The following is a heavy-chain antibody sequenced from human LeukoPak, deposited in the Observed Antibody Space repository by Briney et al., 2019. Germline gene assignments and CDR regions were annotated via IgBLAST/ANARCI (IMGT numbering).Heavy chain of an antibody. CDR3: AKDVTTGTLALDY. Sequence: GGSLRLSCAASGFTFSSYWMHWVRQAPGKGLEWVAVIWSDGSYKYYADSVKGRFTISRDNSKNTLSLQMNSLRAEDTAMYYCAKDVTTGTLALDYWGQGTLVTVSS. D-gene: IGHD1-1*01. J-gene: IGHJ4*02. CDR1: GFTFSSYW. CDR2: IWSDGSYK. V-gene: IGHV3-33*06.